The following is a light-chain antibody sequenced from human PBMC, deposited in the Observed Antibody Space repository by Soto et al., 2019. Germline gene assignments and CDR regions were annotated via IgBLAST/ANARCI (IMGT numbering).Light chain of an antibody. V-gene: IGLV1-40*01. CDR3: QSFDTSLSGFVV. J-gene: IGLJ2*01. CDR2: DNN. CDR1: SSNIGAGYD. Sequence: QSVLTQQPSMSGAPGQRVTISCTGSSSNIGAGYDVHWYQQHPGTAPKLLIFDNNNRPSGVPDRFSGSKSDTSASLAITGLQAEDEADYYCQSFDTSLSGFVVFGGGTKLTVL.